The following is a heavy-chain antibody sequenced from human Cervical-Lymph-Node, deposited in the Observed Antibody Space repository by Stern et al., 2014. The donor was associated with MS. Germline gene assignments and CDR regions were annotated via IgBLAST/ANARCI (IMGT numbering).Heavy chain of an antibody. CDR3: ARMIWSAYSFDV. CDR2: IDWEDHK. J-gene: IGHJ6*02. Sequence: QVTLKESGPALVKPTQTLTLTCTFSGFSLRTSGMCVSWIRQSPGEALEWLALIDWEDHKYYNTSLKTRLTISKDTSKDQVVLTMTNMDPVDTATYYCARMIWSAYSFDVWGQGTTVTVFS. D-gene: IGHD3-3*01. V-gene: IGHV2-70*01. CDR1: GFSLRTSGMC.